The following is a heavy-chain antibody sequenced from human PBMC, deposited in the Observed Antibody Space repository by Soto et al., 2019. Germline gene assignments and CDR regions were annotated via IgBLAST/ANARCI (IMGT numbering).Heavy chain of an antibody. Sequence: SETLSLTCTVSGGSVYSGSYYWSWIRQPPGKGLEWTGYVSYTGDTNYNPSLKSRVTMSVDTSKNQFFLRLSSVTAADTAVYYCARGPTLYTYGHFDYWGQGTLVTVSS. CDR2: VSYTGDT. CDR1: GGSVYSGSYY. CDR3: ARGPTLYTYGHFDY. D-gene: IGHD5-18*01. V-gene: IGHV4-61*01. J-gene: IGHJ4*02.